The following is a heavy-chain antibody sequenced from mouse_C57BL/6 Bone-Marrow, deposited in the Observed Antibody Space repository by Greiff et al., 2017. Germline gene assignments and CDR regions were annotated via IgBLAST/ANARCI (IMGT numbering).Heavy chain of an antibody. CDR1: GYTFTSYW. CDR2: IDPSDSYT. Sequence: QVQLKQSGAELVKPGASVKLSCKASGYTFTSYWMQWVKQRPGQGLGWIGEIDPSDSYTNYNQKFKGKAKLTVDTSSSTSYIQLSSLTSEDAAVFYCARRGYYYYASYWCQGTTLTVSS. D-gene: IGHD1-1*01. J-gene: IGHJ2*01. V-gene: IGHV1-50*01. CDR3: ARRGYYYYASY.